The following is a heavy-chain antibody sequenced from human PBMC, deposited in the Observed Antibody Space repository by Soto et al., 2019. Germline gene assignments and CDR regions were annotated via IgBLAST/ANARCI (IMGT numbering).Heavy chain of an antibody. J-gene: IGHJ4*02. D-gene: IGHD2-2*01. CDR1: GYTFTSYY. Sequence: ASVKVSCKASGYTFTSYYMHWVRQAPGQWLEWMGIINPSGGSTSYAQKFQGRVTMTRDTSTSTVYMELSSLRSEDTAVYYCATSNPTAWYHPDYWGQGTLVTVSS. V-gene: IGHV1-46*01. CDR3: ATSNPTAWYHPDY. CDR2: INPSGGST.